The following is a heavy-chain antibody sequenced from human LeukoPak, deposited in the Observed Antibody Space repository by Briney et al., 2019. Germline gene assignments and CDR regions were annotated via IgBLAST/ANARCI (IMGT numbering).Heavy chain of an antibody. V-gene: IGHV3-21*01. CDR3: ASPRMIRGTITTPFDY. Sequence: GGSPRLSCAASGFTFSSYTMNWVRQAPGKGLEWVSSITRSAIYIYYADSVKGRFTISRDNAKNSLYLQMNSLRTEDTAIYYCASPRMIRGTITTPFDYWGQGILVTVSS. CDR1: GFTFSSYT. D-gene: IGHD3-10*01. J-gene: IGHJ4*02. CDR2: ITRSAIYI.